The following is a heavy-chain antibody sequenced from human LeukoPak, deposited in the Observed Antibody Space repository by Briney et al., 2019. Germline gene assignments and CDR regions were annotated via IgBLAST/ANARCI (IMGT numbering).Heavy chain of an antibody. D-gene: IGHD4-17*01. CDR2: IYYSGST. Sequence: SETLSLTCTVSGVSISSYYWSWIRQPPGKGLEWIGYIYYSGSTNYNPSLKSRVTISVDTSKNQFSLKLSSVTAADTAVYYCARDAGRNGDYVWSSDAFDIWGQGTMVTVSS. V-gene: IGHV4-59*01. CDR3: ARDAGRNGDYVWSSDAFDI. CDR1: GVSISSYY. J-gene: IGHJ3*02.